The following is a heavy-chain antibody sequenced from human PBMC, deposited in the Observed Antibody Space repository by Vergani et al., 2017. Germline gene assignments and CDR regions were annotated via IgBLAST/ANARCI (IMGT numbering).Heavy chain of an antibody. Sequence: EVQLVESGGGLVKPGGSLRLSCAASGFTFSSYSMNWVRQAPGKGLEWVSSISSSSSYIYYADSVKGRFTISRDNTKNSLYLQMNSLRAEDTAVYYCASRYSSGWYEVPYYYYVMYVWGQGTTVTVSS. CDR1: GFTFSSYS. CDR2: ISSSSSYI. D-gene: IGHD6-19*01. V-gene: IGHV3-21*01. J-gene: IGHJ6*02. CDR3: ASRYSSGWYEVPYYYYVMYV.